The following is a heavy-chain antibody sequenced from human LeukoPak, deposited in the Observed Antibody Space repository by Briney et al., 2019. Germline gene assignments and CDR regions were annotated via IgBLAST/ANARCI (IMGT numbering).Heavy chain of an antibody. V-gene: IGHV1-3*01. Sequence: ASVKVSCKASGYTFTSYAMHWVRRAPGQRLEWMGWINAGNGDTKYSQKFQGRVTIARDTSTSTVYMELSSLRSEDTAVYYCARDRFGLYYDFWSGKGSFDYWGQGTLVTVSS. CDR1: GYTFTSYA. J-gene: IGHJ4*02. D-gene: IGHD3-3*01. CDR2: INAGNGDT. CDR3: ARDRFGLYYDFWSGKGSFDY.